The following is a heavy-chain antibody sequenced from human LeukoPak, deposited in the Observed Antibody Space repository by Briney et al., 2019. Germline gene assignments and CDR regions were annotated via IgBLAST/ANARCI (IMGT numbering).Heavy chain of an antibody. V-gene: IGHV4-59*01. Sequence: SETLSLTCTVSGGSISSYYWSWIRQPPGKGLEWIGYIYYSGSTNYNPSLKSRVTISVDTSKNQFSLKLSSVTAADTAVYYCARGPLDCSSTSCHLGNWFDPWGQGTLVTVSS. J-gene: IGHJ5*02. CDR3: ARGPLDCSSTSCHLGNWFDP. CDR1: GGSISSYY. D-gene: IGHD2-2*01. CDR2: IYYSGST.